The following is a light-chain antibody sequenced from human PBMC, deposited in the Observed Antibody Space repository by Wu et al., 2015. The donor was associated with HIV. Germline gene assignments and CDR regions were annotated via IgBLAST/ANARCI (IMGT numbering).Light chain of an antibody. V-gene: IGKV1-33*01. Sequence: DVQMTQSPSSLSASVGDRVAITCQASQDIDKYLGWYQQKPGKAPQLLIYDAGNLEIGVPSRFSGSGSGTEFTLILSNLQPEDVATYYCQQYDNIPLTFGRGTKVEIK. CDR2: DAG. CDR1: QDIDKY. J-gene: IGKJ4*01. CDR3: QQYDNIPLT.